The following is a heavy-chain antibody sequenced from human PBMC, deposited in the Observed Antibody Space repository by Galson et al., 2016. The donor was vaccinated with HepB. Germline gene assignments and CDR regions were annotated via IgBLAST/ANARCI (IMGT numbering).Heavy chain of an antibody. J-gene: IGHJ4*02. Sequence: SLRLSCAASGFAFNVYNMKWVRQAPGKGLECISYISSRGETKYYADSVKGRFSISRDNAKNSLFLQMNSLIAEDTAVYFCARGIVGPTQPSYYCDYWGQGTLVTVSS. CDR3: ARGIVGPTQPSYYCDY. CDR1: GFAFNVYN. D-gene: IGHD1-26*01. CDR2: ISSRGETK. V-gene: IGHV3-11*01.